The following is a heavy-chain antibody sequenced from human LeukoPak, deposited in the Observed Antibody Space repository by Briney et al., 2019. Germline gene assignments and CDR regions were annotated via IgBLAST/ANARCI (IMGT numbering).Heavy chain of an antibody. CDR2: ISGDGGGS. CDR3: ARDQLYCSGGICYFDY. D-gene: IGHD2-15*01. Sequence: GGSLRLSCAASGFIFDDYAMHWVRQAPGKGLEWVTLISGDGGGSFYADSVKGRFTISRDNAKNTLYLQMNSLRAEDTAVYYCARDQLYCSGGICYFDYWGRGTLVTVSS. V-gene: IGHV3-43*02. CDR1: GFIFDDYA. J-gene: IGHJ4*02.